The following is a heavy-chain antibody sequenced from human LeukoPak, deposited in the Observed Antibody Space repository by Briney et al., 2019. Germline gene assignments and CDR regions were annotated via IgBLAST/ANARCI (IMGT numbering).Heavy chain of an antibody. CDR3: AKDLYGDYEGDY. CDR2: ITGSGDNT. Sequence: PWGSLRLSCAVSGFTFSSYAMSWVRQAPGKGLEWVSTITGSGDNTYYADSVKGRFTISRDNSKNTLNLQMNSLRAEDTAVYYCAKDLYGDYEGDYWGQGTLVTVSS. CDR1: GFTFSSYA. D-gene: IGHD4-17*01. V-gene: IGHV3-23*01. J-gene: IGHJ4*02.